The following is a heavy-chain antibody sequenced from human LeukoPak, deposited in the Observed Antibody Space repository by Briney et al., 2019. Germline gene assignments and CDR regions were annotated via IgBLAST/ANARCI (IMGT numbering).Heavy chain of an antibody. V-gene: IGHV3-11*01. CDR1: GYTFSDYY. J-gene: IGHJ4*02. CDR3: ASPGPYYYDSSGYTIFDY. Sequence: GGSLRLSCAASGYTFSDYYMSWIRQGPGKGLEWVSYISSSGSTIYYTDSVKGRFTIPRDNAKNSLYLQMNSLRAEDTAVYYCASPGPYYYDSSGYTIFDYWGQGTLVTVSS. CDR2: ISSSGSTI. D-gene: IGHD3-22*01.